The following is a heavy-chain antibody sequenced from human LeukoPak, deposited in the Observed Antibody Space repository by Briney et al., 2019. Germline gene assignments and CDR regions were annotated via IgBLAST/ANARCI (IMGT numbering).Heavy chain of an antibody. CDR2: VYHTGAS. J-gene: IGHJ4*02. Sequence: SETLSLTCSVSGASINNYYWTWIRQPPGKGLEWIGYVYHTGASGYHPSLKNRVAMSLDTSKNQVSLNLRSVTAADTAVYFCTRVVNGGHFDYWGQGTLVTVSS. D-gene: IGHD2-8*01. CDR1: GASINNYY. V-gene: IGHV4-59*01. CDR3: TRVVNGGHFDY.